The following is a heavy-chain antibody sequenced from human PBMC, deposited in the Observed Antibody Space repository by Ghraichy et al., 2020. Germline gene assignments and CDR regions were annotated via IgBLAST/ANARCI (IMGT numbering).Heavy chain of an antibody. D-gene: IGHD6-13*01. J-gene: IGHJ4*02. CDR1: GYTFTGYY. CDR2: INPNSGGT. V-gene: IGHV1-2*02. Sequence: ASVKVSCKASGYTFTGYYMHWVRQAPGQGLEWMGWINPNSGGTNYAQKFQGRVTMTRDTSISTAYMELSRLRSDDTAVYYCARDAWRHSSSFSGYWGQGTLVTVSS. CDR3: ARDAWRHSSSFSGY.